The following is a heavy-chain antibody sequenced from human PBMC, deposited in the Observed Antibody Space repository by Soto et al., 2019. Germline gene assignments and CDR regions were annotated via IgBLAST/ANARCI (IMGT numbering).Heavy chain of an antibody. D-gene: IGHD3-3*01. CDR2: IWYDGSNK. Sequence: GGSLRLSCAASGFTFSSYGMHWVRQAPGKGLEWVAVIWYDGSNKYYADSVKGRFTISRDNSKNTLYLQMNSLRAEDTAVYYCARSRLLGSLDFWSGYYTYGMDVWGQGTTVTVS. CDR3: ARSRLLGSLDFWSGYYTYGMDV. J-gene: IGHJ6*02. CDR1: GFTFSSYG. V-gene: IGHV3-33*01.